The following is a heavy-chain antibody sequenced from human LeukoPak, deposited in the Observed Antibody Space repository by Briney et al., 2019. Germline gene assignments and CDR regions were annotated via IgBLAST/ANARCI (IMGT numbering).Heavy chain of an antibody. D-gene: IGHD3-10*02. J-gene: IGHJ6*04. CDR2: ISSSSSYI. V-gene: IGHV3-21*01. CDR1: GFTFSSYT. CDR3: AELGITMIGGV. Sequence: GGSLRLSCAASGFTFSSYTMNWVRQAPGKGLEWVSAISSSSSYIYYADSVKGRFTISRDNAKNSLYLQMNSLRAEDTAVYYCAELGITMIGGVWGKGTTVTISS.